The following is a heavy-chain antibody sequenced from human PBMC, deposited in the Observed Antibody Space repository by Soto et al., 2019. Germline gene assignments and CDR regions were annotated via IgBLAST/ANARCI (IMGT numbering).Heavy chain of an antibody. CDR2: ISSSSSYI. CDR3: ASHRGYYDSSGAAFDY. CDR1: GFTFSSYE. J-gene: IGHJ4*02. D-gene: IGHD3-22*01. V-gene: IGHV3-48*03. Sequence: EVQLVESGGGLVQPGGSLRLSCAASGFTFSSYEMNWVRQAPGKGLEWVSYISSSSSYIYYADSVKGRFTISRDNAKNSLYLQMNSLRAEDTAVYYCASHRGYYDSSGAAFDYWGQGTLVTVSS.